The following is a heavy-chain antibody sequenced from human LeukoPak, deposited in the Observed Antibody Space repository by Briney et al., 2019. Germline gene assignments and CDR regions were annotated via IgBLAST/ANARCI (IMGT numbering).Heavy chain of an antibody. J-gene: IGHJ6*03. V-gene: IGHV3-7*01. Sequence: SGGSLRLSCAASGFTFSSYWMSWVRQAPGKGLEWVANIKQDGSEKYYVDSVKGRFTIFRDNAKNSLYLQMNSLRAEDTAVYYCAGAACGGSICYPDRHMDLWGKGTTVTISS. CDR1: GFTFSSYW. D-gene: IGHD2-15*01. CDR3: AGAACGGSICYPDRHMDL. CDR2: IKQDGSEK.